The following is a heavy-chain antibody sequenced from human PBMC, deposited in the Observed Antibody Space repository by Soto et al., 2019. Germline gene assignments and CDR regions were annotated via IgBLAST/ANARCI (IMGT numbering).Heavy chain of an antibody. Sequence: QVQLVQSGAEMQKPGSSVRVSCKASGGTVSNNAISWVRQAPGQGLVWMGGIIPMLGAPNYAQKFQGRLTINADESTSSVYMELRSLISEDTGIYFCARDFYCTGGNCYHGGWFDPWGQGTLVTVSS. CDR3: ARDFYCTGGNCYHGGWFDP. CDR2: IIPMLGAP. D-gene: IGHD2-15*01. CDR1: GGTVSNNA. V-gene: IGHV1-69*12. J-gene: IGHJ5*02.